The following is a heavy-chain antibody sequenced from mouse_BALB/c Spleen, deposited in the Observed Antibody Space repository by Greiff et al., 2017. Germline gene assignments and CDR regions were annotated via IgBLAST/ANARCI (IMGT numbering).Heavy chain of an antibody. D-gene: IGHD1-1*01. Sequence: EVKLVESGGGLVQPGGPLKLSCAASGFTFSSYTMSWVRQTPEKRLEWVAYISNGGGSTYYPDTVKGRFTISRDNAKNTLYLQMSSLKSEDTAMYYCARHRSYDWGQGTLVTVSA. CDR1: GFTFSSYT. CDR3: ARHRSYD. V-gene: IGHV5-12-2*01. CDR2: ISNGGGST. J-gene: IGHJ3*01.